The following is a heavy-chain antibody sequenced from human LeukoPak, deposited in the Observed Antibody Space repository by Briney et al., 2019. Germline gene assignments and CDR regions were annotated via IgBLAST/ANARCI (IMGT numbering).Heavy chain of an antibody. CDR1: GYTFTSYD. D-gene: IGHD3-10*01. J-gene: IGHJ6*02. CDR3: ARLPITMVRGVNYYYYYGMDV. Sequence: ASVKVSCKASGYTFTSYDINWVRQATGQGLEWMGWMNPNSGNTGYAQKFQGRVTMTRNTSISTAYMELSSLRSEDTAVYYCARLPITMVRGVNYYYYYGMDVWGQGTTVTVSS. V-gene: IGHV1-8*01. CDR2: MNPNSGNT.